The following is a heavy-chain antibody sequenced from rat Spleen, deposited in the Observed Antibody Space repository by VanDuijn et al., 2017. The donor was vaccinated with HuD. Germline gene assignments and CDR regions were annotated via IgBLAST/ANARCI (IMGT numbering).Heavy chain of an antibody. CDR1: GFTFNNYW. CDR2: ISPSGGST. V-gene: IGHV5-31*01. CDR3: ASRWEGYFDY. J-gene: IGHJ2*01. Sequence: EVQLVESGGGLVQPGRSLKLSCVASGFTFNNYWMTWIRQAPGKGLEWVASISPSGGSTYYRDSVKGRFTVSRDNAKSTLYLQMDSLRSEDTATYYCASRWEGYFDYWGQGVMVTVSS. D-gene: IGHD5-1*01.